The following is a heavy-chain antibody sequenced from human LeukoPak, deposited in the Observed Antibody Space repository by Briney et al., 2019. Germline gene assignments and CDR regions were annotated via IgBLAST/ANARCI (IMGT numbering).Heavy chain of an antibody. CDR3: ARADAPHSSIAGFDY. CDR1: GFTFSNAW. J-gene: IGHJ4*02. D-gene: IGHD6-6*01. Sequence: GSPRLSCAASGFTFSNAWMSWIRQPPGKGLEWIGCIYYSGSTNYNPSLKSRVTISVDTSKNQFSLKLSSVTAADTAVYYCARADAPHSSIAGFDYWGQGTLVTVSS. V-gene: IGHV4-59*01. CDR2: IYYSGST.